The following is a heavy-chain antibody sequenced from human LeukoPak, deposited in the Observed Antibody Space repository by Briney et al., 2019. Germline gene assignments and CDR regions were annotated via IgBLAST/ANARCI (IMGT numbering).Heavy chain of an antibody. CDR1: GFSFYTFG. CDR3: VRGTGY. CDR2: IISNGDNT. Sequence: GGSLTLSCSVAGFSFYTFGMHWVRQAPGKGLEYISAIISNGDNTYYADSVKGRFTISGDNSNNTLYLQMSSLRADDTAVYYCVRGTGYWGQGTLVTVSS. V-gene: IGHV3-64D*06. J-gene: IGHJ4*02.